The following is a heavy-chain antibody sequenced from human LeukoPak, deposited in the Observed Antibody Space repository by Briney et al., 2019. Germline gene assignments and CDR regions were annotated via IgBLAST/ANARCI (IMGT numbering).Heavy chain of an antibody. D-gene: IGHD3-22*01. CDR2: INDSGST. CDR1: GGFFSGYY. Sequence: SETLSLTCAVYGGFFSGYYWSWIRQPPGKGLEWIGEINDSGSTNYNPSLKSRVTISVDTSKNQFSLKMSSVTAADTAVYYLVIGVRYASHSSGYSVPGLFDHWGERTVVTVSS. J-gene: IGHJ4*02. V-gene: IGHV4-34*01. CDR3: VIGVRYASHSSGYSVPGLFDH.